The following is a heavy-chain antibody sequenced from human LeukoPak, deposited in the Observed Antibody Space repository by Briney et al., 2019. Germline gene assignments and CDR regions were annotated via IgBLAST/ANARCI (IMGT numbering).Heavy chain of an antibody. CDR3: ARSYYYDSSGYLIGY. Sequence: SETLSLTCTVSGGSISSYYWSWIRQPPGKGLEWIGYIYYSGSTNYNPSLKSRVTISVDTSKNQLSLKLSSVTAADTAVYYCARSYYYDSSGYLIGYWGQGTLVTVSS. J-gene: IGHJ4*02. CDR1: GGSISSYY. CDR2: IYYSGST. V-gene: IGHV4-59*01. D-gene: IGHD3-22*01.